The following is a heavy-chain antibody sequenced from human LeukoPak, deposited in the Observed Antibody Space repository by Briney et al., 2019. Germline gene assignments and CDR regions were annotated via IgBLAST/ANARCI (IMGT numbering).Heavy chain of an antibody. CDR3: AKTQGYYDA. J-gene: IGHJ5*02. Sequence: GGSLRLSCVASGFTFSNYAMSWVRQAPGKGLELVSGIYGSDDKTVYGDALKGRFTISRDNSKNTLYLQMNSLRAYDTAVYFCAKTQGYYDAWGQGALVTVSS. D-gene: IGHD3-3*01. V-gene: IGHV3-23*01. CDR2: IYGSDDKT. CDR1: GFTFSNYA.